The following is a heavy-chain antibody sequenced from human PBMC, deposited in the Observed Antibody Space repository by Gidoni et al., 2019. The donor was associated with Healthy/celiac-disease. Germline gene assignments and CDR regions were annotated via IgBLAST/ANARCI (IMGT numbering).Heavy chain of an antibody. CDR2: IRSKAYGGTT. D-gene: IGHD1-26*01. J-gene: IGHJ4*02. Sequence: EVQLVESGGGLVQPGRSLRLSCTASGCTFGDYAMSWVRQAPGKGLEWVGFIRSKAYGGTTEYAASVKGRFTISRDDSKSIAYLQMNSLKTEDTAVYYCTSSGGSCCDYWGQGTLVTVSS. CDR3: TSSGGSCCDY. V-gene: IGHV3-49*04. CDR1: GCTFGDYA.